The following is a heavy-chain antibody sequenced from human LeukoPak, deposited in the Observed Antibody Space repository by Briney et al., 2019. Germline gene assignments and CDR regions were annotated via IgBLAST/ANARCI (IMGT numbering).Heavy chain of an antibody. CDR2: ISSSATTI. CDR3: ASDHSSSGNYYGY. Sequence: GWSLRLSCAASGFTFSDYYMNWIRQAPGKGLEGVSYISSSATTIYYADSVKGRFTISRDNAKKSLYLQMNSLRAEDTAVYYCASDHSSSGNYYGYWGQGTLVTVSS. J-gene: IGHJ4*02. D-gene: IGHD6-13*01. V-gene: IGHV3-11*04. CDR1: GFTFSDYY.